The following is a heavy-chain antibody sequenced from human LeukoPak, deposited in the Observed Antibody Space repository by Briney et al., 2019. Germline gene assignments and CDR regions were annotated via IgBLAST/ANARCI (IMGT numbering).Heavy chain of an antibody. CDR2: MNPNSGNT. CDR1: GYTFTSYY. CDR3: ARGRYSSSSGEFFDY. Sequence: ASVKVSCKASGYTFTSYYMHWVRQAPGQGLEWMGWMNPNSGNTGYAQKFQGRVTMTRNTSISTAYMELSSLRSEDTAVYYCARGRYSSSSGEFFDYWGQGTLVTVSS. D-gene: IGHD6-6*01. V-gene: IGHV1-8*02. J-gene: IGHJ4*02.